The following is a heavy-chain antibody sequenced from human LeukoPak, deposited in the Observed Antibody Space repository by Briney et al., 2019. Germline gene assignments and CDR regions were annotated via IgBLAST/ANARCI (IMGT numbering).Heavy chain of an antibody. V-gene: IGHV3-43*02. D-gene: IGHD5-12*01. CDR3: AKKKGGGHSGFFDS. Sequence: GGSLRLSCAASGFNFADYAMHWVRQVPGKGPEWVSLISGDGGSTYYADSVKGRLTISRDNAKTSLYLQMNSLRTEDTALYYCAKKKGGGHSGFFDSWGQGTLVTVSS. CDR1: GFNFADYA. J-gene: IGHJ4*02. CDR2: ISGDGGST.